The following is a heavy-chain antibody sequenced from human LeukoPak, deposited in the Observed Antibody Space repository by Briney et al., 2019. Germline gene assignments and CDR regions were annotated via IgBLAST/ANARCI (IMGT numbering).Heavy chain of an antibody. V-gene: IGHV1-69*06. J-gene: IGHJ3*02. CDR1: GGTFSSYA. CDR3: ARVDYDSSGYPGRNAFDI. Sequence: GASVKVSCKASGGTFSSYAISWVRQAPGQGLEWMGGIIPIFGTANYAQKFQGRVTITADKSTSTAYMELSSLRSEDTAVYYCARVDYDSSGYPGRNAFDIWGQGTMVTVSS. CDR2: IIPIFGTA. D-gene: IGHD3-22*01.